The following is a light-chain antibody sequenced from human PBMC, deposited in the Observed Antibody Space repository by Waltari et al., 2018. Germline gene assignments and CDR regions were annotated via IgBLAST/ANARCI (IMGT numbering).Light chain of an antibody. CDR2: GAS. CDR1: QIVDSSY. Sequence: EIVLTPSPGTLSLSPGERATLSCRASQIVDSSYLAWYQQKPGQAPRLLIYGASSRAPGIPDRFSGSGSGTDFTLTISRLEPEDFAVYYCQQYGTSPKTFGQGTKVEIK. J-gene: IGKJ1*01. CDR3: QQYGTSPKT. V-gene: IGKV3-20*01.